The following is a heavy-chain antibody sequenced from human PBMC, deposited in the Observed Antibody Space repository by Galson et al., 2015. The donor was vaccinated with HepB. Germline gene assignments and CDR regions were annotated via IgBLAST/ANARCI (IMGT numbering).Heavy chain of an antibody. D-gene: IGHD2-2*01. J-gene: IGHJ4*02. V-gene: IGHV3-30-3*01. CDR1: GFTLSSYA. CDR2: ISYDGSNK. CDR3: ARDSTSYDY. Sequence: SLRLSCAASGFTLSSYAMHWVRQAPGKGLEWVAVISYDGSNKYYADSVKGRFTISRDNSKNTLYLQMNSLRAEDTAVYYCARDSTSYDYWGQGTLVTVSS.